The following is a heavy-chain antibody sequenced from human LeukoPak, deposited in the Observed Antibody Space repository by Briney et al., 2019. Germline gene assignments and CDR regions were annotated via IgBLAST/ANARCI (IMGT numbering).Heavy chain of an antibody. J-gene: IGHJ4*02. D-gene: IGHD2/OR15-2a*01. Sequence: QPGGSLRLSCAASGFTFSSYSMNWVRQAPGKGLEWISYVSYSSSTIYYADSVKGRFTISRDNAKNSLYLQMNSLRAEDTAVYLCVKDLRSDFMGVLSRYLSYWGQGTLVTVSS. V-gene: IGHV3-48*01. CDR1: GFTFSSYS. CDR3: VKDLRSDFMGVLSRYLSY. CDR2: VSYSSSTI.